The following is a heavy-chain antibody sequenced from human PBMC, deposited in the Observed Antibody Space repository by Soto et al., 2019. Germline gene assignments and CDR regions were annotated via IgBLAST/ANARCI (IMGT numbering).Heavy chain of an antibody. CDR2: ISAYNGNT. J-gene: IGHJ6*02. V-gene: IGHV1-18*01. CDR3: AREGPRPYYYYGMDV. Sequence: ASVKVSWKASGYTFTSYGISWVRQAPGQGLEWMGWISAYNGNTNYEQKFQDRVTMTTDTSTNTAYMELRSLRSDDTAVYYCAREGPRPYYYYGMDVWGQGTTVTVSS. CDR1: GYTFTSYG.